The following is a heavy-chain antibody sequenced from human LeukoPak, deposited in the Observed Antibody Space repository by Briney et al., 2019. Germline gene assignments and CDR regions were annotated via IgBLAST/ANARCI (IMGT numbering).Heavy chain of an antibody. CDR3: AREPAVAGNGNWFDP. CDR1: GGSISSSSYY. V-gene: IGHV4-39*07. Sequence: SETLSLTCTVSGGSISSSSYYWGWIRQPPGKGLEWIGSIYYSGSTYYNPSLKSRVTISVDTSKNQFSLKLSSVTAADTAVYYCAREPAVAGNGNWFDPWGQGTLVTVSS. J-gene: IGHJ5*02. CDR2: IYYSGST. D-gene: IGHD6-19*01.